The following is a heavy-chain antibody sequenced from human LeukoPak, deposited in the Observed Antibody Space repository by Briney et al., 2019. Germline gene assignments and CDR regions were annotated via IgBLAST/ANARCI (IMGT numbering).Heavy chain of an antibody. CDR3: AGLNYDILTIDY. CDR2: IYYSGST. J-gene: IGHJ4*02. CDR1: GGSISSGDYY. Sequence: SQTLSLTCTVSGGSISSGDYYWSWIRQPPGKGLEWIGYIYYSGSTYYNPSLKSRVTISADTFKNQFSLKLSSVTAADTAVYYCAGLNYDILTIDYWGQGTLVTVSS. V-gene: IGHV4-30-4*01. D-gene: IGHD3-9*01.